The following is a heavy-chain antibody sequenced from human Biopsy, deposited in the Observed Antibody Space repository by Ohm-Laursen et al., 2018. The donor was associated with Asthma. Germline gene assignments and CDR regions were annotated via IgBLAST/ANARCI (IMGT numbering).Heavy chain of an antibody. Sequence: SLRLSCAASGFTVSRDHMFWVRQAPGKSLEWVSVIYSGGTSHTADSVRGRFTISRDFSKNTLHLQMHSLRVEDTAVYYCARGDSSGWSHYYFDYWGRGDLVTVSS. CDR2: IYSGGTS. J-gene: IGHJ2*01. D-gene: IGHD6-19*01. V-gene: IGHV3-53*01. CDR3: ARGDSSGWSHYYFDY. CDR1: GFTVSRDH.